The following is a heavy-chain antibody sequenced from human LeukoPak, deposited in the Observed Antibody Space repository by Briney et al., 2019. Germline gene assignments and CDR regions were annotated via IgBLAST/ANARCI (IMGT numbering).Heavy chain of an antibody. D-gene: IGHD5-18*01. V-gene: IGHV3-21*01. Sequence: GGSLRLSCAASGFTFSSCSMNWVRQAPGKGLEWVSSISSSSSYIYYADSVKGRFTISRDNAKNSLYLQMNSLRAEDTAVYYCARDKVDTAMVPFDYWGQGTLVTVSS. CDR1: GFTFSSCS. J-gene: IGHJ4*02. CDR2: ISSSSSYI. CDR3: ARDKVDTAMVPFDY.